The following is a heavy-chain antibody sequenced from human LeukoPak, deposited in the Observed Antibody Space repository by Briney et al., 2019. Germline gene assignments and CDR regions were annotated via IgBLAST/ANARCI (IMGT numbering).Heavy chain of an antibody. J-gene: IGHJ3*02. CDR2: ISYDGSYK. V-gene: IGHV3-33*01. D-gene: IGHD1-26*01. CDR3: ARSWELDI. CDR1: GFTFGSFG. Sequence: QSGGSLRLSCAASGFTFGSFGMHWVRQAPGKGLEWVTVISYDGSYKHYADSVKGRFIISRDNSKNTLYLQMNSLRAEDTAVYYCARSWELDIWGQGTMVTVSS.